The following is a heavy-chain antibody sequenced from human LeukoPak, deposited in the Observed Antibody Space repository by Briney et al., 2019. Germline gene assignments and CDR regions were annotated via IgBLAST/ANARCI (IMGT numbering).Heavy chain of an antibody. CDR2: ISGSGGST. Sequence: GGSLRLSCAASGFTFSSYAMSWVRQAPGKGLEWVSAISGSGGSTYYADSVKGRFTISRDNSKNTLYLQMNSLRAEDTAVYYCAKGGHSSGWYRDYFDYWGQGTLATVSS. J-gene: IGHJ4*02. D-gene: IGHD6-19*01. CDR1: GFTFSSYA. V-gene: IGHV3-23*01. CDR3: AKGGHSSGWYRDYFDY.